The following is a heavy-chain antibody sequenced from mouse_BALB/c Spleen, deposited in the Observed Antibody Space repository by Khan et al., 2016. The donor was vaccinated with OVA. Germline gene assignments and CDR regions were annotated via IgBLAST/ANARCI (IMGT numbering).Heavy chain of an antibody. CDR1: GYSITSDYA. J-gene: IGHJ2*01. CDR2: ISYSGNT. V-gene: IGHV3-2*02. Sequence: EVQLQESGPGLVKPSQSLSLTCTVTGYSITSDYAWNWIRQFPGNKLEWMGFISYSGNTKYNPSLKSRISVTRDTSKNQFFLQLNSVTTEDTATYYCARVYGGDFDYWGQVTTLTVSS. D-gene: IGHD2-10*02. CDR3: ARVYGGDFDY.